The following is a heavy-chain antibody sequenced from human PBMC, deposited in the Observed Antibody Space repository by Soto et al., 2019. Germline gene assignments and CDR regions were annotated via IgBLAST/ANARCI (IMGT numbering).Heavy chain of an antibody. CDR3: ARDPTFRYCSSTSCYPYYFDY. D-gene: IGHD2-2*01. CDR2: IWYDGSNK. Sequence: QVQLVESGGGVVQPGRSLRLSCAASGFTFSSYGMHWVRQAPGKGLEGVAVIWYDGSNKYYADSVKGRFTISRDNSKNTLYLQMNSLRAEDTAVYYCARDPTFRYCSSTSCYPYYFDYWGQGTLVTVSS. CDR1: GFTFSSYG. V-gene: IGHV3-33*01. J-gene: IGHJ4*02.